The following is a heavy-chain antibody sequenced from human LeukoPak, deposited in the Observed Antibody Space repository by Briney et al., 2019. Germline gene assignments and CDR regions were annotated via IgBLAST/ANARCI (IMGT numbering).Heavy chain of an antibody. Sequence: SETLSLTCTVSGGSISSYYWSWIRQSPGKGLEWVGYIYYSGSTNYNPSLKSRVTISVDTSKNQFSLKLSSVTAADTAVYYCASLTMVRGVIYFDYWGQGTLVTVSS. CDR2: IYYSGST. CDR1: GGSISSYY. V-gene: IGHV4-59*01. J-gene: IGHJ4*02. CDR3: ASLTMVRGVIYFDY. D-gene: IGHD3-10*01.